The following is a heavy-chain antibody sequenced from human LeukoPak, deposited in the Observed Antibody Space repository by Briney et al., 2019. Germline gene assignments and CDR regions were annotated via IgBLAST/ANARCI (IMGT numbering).Heavy chain of an antibody. D-gene: IGHD4-23*01. CDR3: ARDLLMTTVAPSDAFDI. J-gene: IGHJ3*02. CDR1: GGSISSYY. CDR2: IYYSGST. V-gene: IGHV4-59*12. Sequence: SETLSLTYTVSGGSISSYYWSWIRQPPGKGLEWIGYIYYSGSTNYNPSLKSRVTISVDTSKNQFSLKLSSVTAADTAVYYCARDLLMTTVAPSDAFDIWGQGTMVTVSS.